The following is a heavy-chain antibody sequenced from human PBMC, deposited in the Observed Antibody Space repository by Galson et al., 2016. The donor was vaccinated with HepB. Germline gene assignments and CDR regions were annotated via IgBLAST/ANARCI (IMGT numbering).Heavy chain of an antibody. D-gene: IGHD2-2*01. CDR3: IAVISTGYFDL. CDR2: IRTKPNTYAT. Sequence: SLRLSCAASGFIFSDSAMHWVRRASGKGLEWVGRIRTKPNTYATVYAASVKGRFIISRDDLKNTTYLQMNSLKTEDTAVYYCIAVISTGYFDLWGRGTLATVSS. V-gene: IGHV3-73*01. J-gene: IGHJ2*01. CDR1: GFIFSDSA.